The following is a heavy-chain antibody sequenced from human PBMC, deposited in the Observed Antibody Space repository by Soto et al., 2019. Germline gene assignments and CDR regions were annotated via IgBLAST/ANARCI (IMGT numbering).Heavy chain of an antibody. CDR1: GAPITSGAYS. J-gene: IGHJ5*02. CDR2: IYQSGRT. CDR3: ARDMSGCSSSACYLSGWFEL. V-gene: IGHV4-30-2*01. D-gene: IGHD3-22*01. Sequence: QLQLRESGSGLVKPSQTLSLTCTVSGAPITSGAYSWSWIRQPPGKGLEWIGVIYQSGRTHYTPSLKSRVTISVDRAKNHFSLQLTSLPAADTAVYYCARDMSGCSSSACYLSGWFELCGPGTLVTVSS.